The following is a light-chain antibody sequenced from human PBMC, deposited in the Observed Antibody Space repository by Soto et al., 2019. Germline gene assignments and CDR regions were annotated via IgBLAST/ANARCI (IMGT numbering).Light chain of an antibody. CDR1: QSVTSN. CDR3: QQYNNWPRT. V-gene: IGKV3-15*01. Sequence: EIVMTQSPATLSVSPGERATLSCRASQSVTSNLAWYQQKPGQAPSLLIYGVSTRATGLPARFSGSGSGTEFTLTISSLQSEDFALYYCQQYNNWPRTFGQGTKLEIK. CDR2: GVS. J-gene: IGKJ2*01.